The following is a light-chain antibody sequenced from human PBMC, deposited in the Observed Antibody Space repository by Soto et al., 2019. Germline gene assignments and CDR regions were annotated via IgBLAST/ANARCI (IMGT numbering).Light chain of an antibody. Sequence: SYELTQPPSVSVSPGQTASITCSGDKLGDKYACWYQQKPGQSPVLVIYQDSKRPSGIPERFSGSNSGNTATLTISGTQAMDEADYYCQPWDSRTVVVFGGGTKLTVL. V-gene: IGLV3-1*01. J-gene: IGLJ2*01. CDR1: KLGDKY. CDR3: QPWDSRTVVV. CDR2: QDS.